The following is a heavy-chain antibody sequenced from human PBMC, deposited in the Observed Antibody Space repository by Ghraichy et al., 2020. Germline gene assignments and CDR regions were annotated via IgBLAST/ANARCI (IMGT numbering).Heavy chain of an antibody. Sequence: SETLSLTCAVYGGSFSYYDWTWIRQPPGKGLEWIGEINYSVSIDYTASLKSRVSISLDTSKNQFSLKLSSVTAADTAVYFCARVVFSNNWTPVHWFDPWGQGTLFIVSS. J-gene: IGHJ5*02. D-gene: IGHD1-1*01. CDR1: GGSFSYYD. CDR3: ARVVFSNNWTPVHWFDP. V-gene: IGHV4-34*01. CDR2: INYSVSI.